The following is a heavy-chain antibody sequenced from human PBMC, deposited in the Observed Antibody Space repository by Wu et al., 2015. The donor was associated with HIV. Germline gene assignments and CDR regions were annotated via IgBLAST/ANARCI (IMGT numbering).Heavy chain of an antibody. CDR3: ARTDIVAIPSGY. J-gene: IGHJ4*02. CDR1: GYIFTSYG. Sequence: QVQLLQSGGEVKKPGASVKVSCKASGYIFTSYGITWVRQAPGQGLEWMGWISGYNGNTNYAQMFQGRVTMTTDTSTSTAYMELRSLKSDDTAVYYCARTDIVAIPSGYWGQGTLVTVSS. D-gene: IGHD5-12*01. CDR2: ISGYNGNT. V-gene: IGHV1-18*01.